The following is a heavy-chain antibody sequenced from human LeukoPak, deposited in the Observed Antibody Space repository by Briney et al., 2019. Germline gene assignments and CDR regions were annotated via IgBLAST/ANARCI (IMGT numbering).Heavy chain of an antibody. Sequence: SETLSLTCTVSGYSISSGYYWGWIRQPPGKGLEWIGSIYHSGSTYYNPSLKSRVTISVDTSKNQFSLKLSSVTAADTAVYYCARGILRYFDWTNWFDPWSQGTLVTVSS. CDR3: ARGILRYFDWTNWFDP. CDR1: GYSISSGYY. D-gene: IGHD3-9*01. CDR2: IYHSGST. J-gene: IGHJ5*02. V-gene: IGHV4-38-2*02.